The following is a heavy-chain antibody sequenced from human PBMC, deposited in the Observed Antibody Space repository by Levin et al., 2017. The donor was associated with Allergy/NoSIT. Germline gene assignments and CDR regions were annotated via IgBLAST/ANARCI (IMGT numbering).Heavy chain of an antibody. CDR2: ISYDGSNK. CDR3: ARVDTAMVVTR. D-gene: IGHD5-18*01. J-gene: IGHJ3*01. V-gene: IGHV3-30-3*01. CDR1: GFTFSSYA. Sequence: GGSLRLSCAASGFTFSSYAMHWVRQAPGKGLEWVVVISYDGSNKYYADSVKGRFTISRDNSKNTLYLQMNSLRAEDTAVYYCARVDTAMVVTRWGQGTMVTVSS.